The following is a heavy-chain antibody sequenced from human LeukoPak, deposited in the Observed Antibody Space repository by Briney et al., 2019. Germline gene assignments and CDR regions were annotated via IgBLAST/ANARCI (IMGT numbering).Heavy chain of an antibody. CDR1: GYTFTGYY. Sequence: ASVKVSCKASGYTFTGYYMHWVRQAPGQGLEWMGRINPNSGGTNYAQKFQGRVTMTRDTSISTAYMELSRLRSDDTAVYYCARDHCSSTSCYWVYWGQGTLVIVSS. CDR2: INPNSGGT. J-gene: IGHJ4*02. V-gene: IGHV1-2*06. D-gene: IGHD2-2*01. CDR3: ARDHCSSTSCYWVY.